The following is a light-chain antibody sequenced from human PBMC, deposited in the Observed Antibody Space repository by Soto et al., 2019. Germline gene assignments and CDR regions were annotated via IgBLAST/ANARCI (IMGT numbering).Light chain of an antibody. J-gene: IGLJ1*01. V-gene: IGLV2-23*02. CDR3: SSYAGDTTFA. CDR1: SRNVGAYNL. Sequence: QSVLTQPASVSGSPGQSITITCTGTSRNVGAYNLVSWYQQHPGKAPKAKIYDVNKRPSGVSNRCSGSKSGNTASLTISGLHSEYEADYDCSSYAGDTTFALGTGTKLTVL. CDR2: DVN.